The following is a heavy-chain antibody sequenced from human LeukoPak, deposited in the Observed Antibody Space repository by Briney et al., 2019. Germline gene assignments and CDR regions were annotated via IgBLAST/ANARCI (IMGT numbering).Heavy chain of an antibody. D-gene: IGHD3-22*01. V-gene: IGHV4-31*03. CDR1: GGSISSGGYY. CDR2: IYYSGST. CDR3: ARDSYDSSGYRKFDN. Sequence: SQTLSLTCTVSGGSISSGGYYWSWIRQHPGKGLEWIGYIYYSGSTYYNPSLKSRVTISVDTSKNQFSLKLSSVTAADTAVYYCARDSYDSSGYRKFDNWGQGTLVTVSS. J-gene: IGHJ4*02.